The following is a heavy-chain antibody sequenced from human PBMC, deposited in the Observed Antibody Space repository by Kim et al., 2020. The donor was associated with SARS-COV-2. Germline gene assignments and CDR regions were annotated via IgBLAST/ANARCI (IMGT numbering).Heavy chain of an antibody. CDR3: ARGARDYVPPNYYDSSGYYYVDAFDI. V-gene: IGHV1-69*13. CDR1: GGTFSSYA. D-gene: IGHD3-22*01. Sequence: SVKVSCKASGGTFSSYAISWVRQAPGQGLEWMGGIIPIFGTANYAQKFQGRVTITADESTSTAYMELSSLRSEDTAVYYCARGARDYVPPNYYDSSGYYYVDAFDIWGQGTMVTVSS. J-gene: IGHJ3*02. CDR2: IIPIFGTA.